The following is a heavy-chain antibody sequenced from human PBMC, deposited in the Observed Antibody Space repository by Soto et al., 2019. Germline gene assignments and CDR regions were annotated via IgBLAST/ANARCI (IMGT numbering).Heavy chain of an antibody. Sequence: QVQLVESGGGVVQPGRSLRLSCAASGFTFSSYAMHWVRQAPGKGLEWVAVISYDGSNKYYADSVKGRFTISRDNSKNTLYLQMNSLRAEDTAVYYCAKKIVGITGTTDPIDYWGQGTLVTVSS. V-gene: IGHV3-30-3*01. CDR2: ISYDGSNK. D-gene: IGHD1-20*01. CDR1: GFTFSSYA. J-gene: IGHJ4*02. CDR3: AKKIVGITGTTDPIDY.